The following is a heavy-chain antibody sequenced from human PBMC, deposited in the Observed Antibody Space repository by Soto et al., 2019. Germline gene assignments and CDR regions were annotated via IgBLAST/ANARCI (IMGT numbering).Heavy chain of an antibody. CDR3: ARARQYYDCEFDP. CDR2: INHSGST. CDR1: GGSISGYY. V-gene: IGHV4-34*01. Sequence: ASETLSLTCAVYGGSISGYYWTWIRQPPGTGLEWIGEINHSGSTNYNPSLKSRVTISVDTSKNQFSLKLTSVTAADTAVYYCARARQYYDCEFDPWGQGTLVTVSS. D-gene: IGHD3-22*01. J-gene: IGHJ5*02.